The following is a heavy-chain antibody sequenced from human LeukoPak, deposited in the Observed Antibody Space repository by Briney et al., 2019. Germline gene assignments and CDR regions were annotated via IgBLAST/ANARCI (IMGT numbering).Heavy chain of an antibody. CDR2: VNLQGST. CDR3: AREGGPYRPLDY. J-gene: IGHJ4*02. CDR1: GGSISNTNW. Sequence: SETLSLTCGVSGGSISNTNWWTWVRPPPGKGLEWIGEVNLQGSTNYNPSLKSRVAISVDKSENHISLKLTTVTAADTAVYYCAREGGPYRPLDYSGQGTLVTVAS. V-gene: IGHV4-4*02.